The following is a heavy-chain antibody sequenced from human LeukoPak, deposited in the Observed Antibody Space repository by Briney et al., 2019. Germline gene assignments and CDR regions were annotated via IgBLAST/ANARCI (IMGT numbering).Heavy chain of an antibody. CDR2: IYYSGST. Sequence: SETLSLTCTVSGVSISSYYWSWIRQPPGKGLEWIGYIYYSGSTNYNPSLKSRVTISVDTSKNQFSLKLSSVTAADTAVYYCARDRYGSSDWGQGTLVTVSS. D-gene: IGHD4-17*01. V-gene: IGHV4-59*01. CDR3: ARDRYGSSD. J-gene: IGHJ4*02. CDR1: GVSISSYY.